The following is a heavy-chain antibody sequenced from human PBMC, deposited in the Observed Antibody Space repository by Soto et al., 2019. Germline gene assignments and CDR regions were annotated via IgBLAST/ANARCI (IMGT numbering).Heavy chain of an antibody. J-gene: IGHJ4*02. D-gene: IGHD5-12*01. CDR1: GFTFSSYW. Sequence: EVQLVESGGGLVQPGGSLRLSCAASGFTFSSYWMHWVRQVPGKGLVWVSRINNDGSSTNYADSVKGRFTISRDYAKNILYLQMNSRRAEDTAVYYCARGELATITASDYCGQGTLVTVSS. CDR3: ARGELATITASDY. V-gene: IGHV3-74*01. CDR2: INNDGSST.